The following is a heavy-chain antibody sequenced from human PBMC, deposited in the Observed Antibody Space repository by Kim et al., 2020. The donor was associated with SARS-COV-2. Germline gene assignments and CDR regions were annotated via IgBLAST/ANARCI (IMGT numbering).Heavy chain of an antibody. D-gene: IGHD6-19*01. J-gene: IGHJ4*02. CDR3: AKDGGAVAGMGRPPFDY. CDR1: GFTFSSYA. CDR2: ISGSGGST. V-gene: IGHV3-23*01. Sequence: GGSLRLSCAASGFTFSSYAMSWVRQAPGKGLEWVSAISGSGGSTYYADSVKGRFTISRDNSKNTLYLQMNSLRAEDTAVYYCAKDGGAVAGMGRPPFDYWGQGTLVTVSS.